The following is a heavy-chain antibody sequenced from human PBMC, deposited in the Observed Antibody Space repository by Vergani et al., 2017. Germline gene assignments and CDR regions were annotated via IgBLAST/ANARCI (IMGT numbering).Heavy chain of an antibody. V-gene: IGHV4-59*01. D-gene: IGHD3-3*01. CDR2: IYYSGST. CDR3: ARALSDFGSYYYYYMDG. Sequence: QVQLQESGPGLVKPSETLSLTCTVSGGSISSYYWSWIRQPPGKGLEWIGYIYYSGSTNYNPSLKSRVTISVDTSKNQFSLKLSSVTAADTAVYYCARALSDFGSYYYYYMDGWGKGTTVTVSS. J-gene: IGHJ6*03. CDR1: GGSISSYY.